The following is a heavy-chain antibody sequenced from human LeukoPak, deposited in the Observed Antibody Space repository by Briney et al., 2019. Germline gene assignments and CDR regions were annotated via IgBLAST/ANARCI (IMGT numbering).Heavy chain of an antibody. J-gene: IGHJ5*02. D-gene: IGHD6-6*01. CDR1: GGSISSSSYH. CDR3: AVYSTSSGWFDP. V-gene: IGHV4-39*01. Sequence: KPSETLSLTCTVSGGSISSSSYHWGWIRQPPGKGLEWVGNIYYSGTIYYNPSLKSRVTISVDTSKNQFSLKLSSVTAADTAVYYCAVYSTSSGWFDPWGQGTLVTVPS. CDR2: IYYSGTI.